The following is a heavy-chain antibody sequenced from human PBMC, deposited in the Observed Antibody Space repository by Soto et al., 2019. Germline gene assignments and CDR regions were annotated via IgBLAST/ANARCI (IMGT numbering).Heavy chain of an antibody. Sequence: SETLSLTCTVSGGSISSPSYYWGWIRQPPGKGLEWLGSIYSSGSTSYNPSLRSRVAISVDTSKNQFSLKLSSVAATDTAVYYCARHHPSPRWELLPWFDPWGQGTLVTVSS. V-gene: IGHV4-39*01. D-gene: IGHD1-26*01. CDR1: GGSISSPSYY. CDR3: ARHHPSPRWELLPWFDP. CDR2: IYSSGST. J-gene: IGHJ5*02.